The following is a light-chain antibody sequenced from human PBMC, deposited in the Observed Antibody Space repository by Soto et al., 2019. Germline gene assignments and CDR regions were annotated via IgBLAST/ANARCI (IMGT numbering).Light chain of an antibody. CDR2: ATS. Sequence: DIVLTQSPGTLSLSPGERATLSCRASRRIGNNYLAWYQQKPGQAPRLLIYATSSRATGIPDRFSGSGSETDFTLTIIRLAPEDFAVYYCQQFGSSPPRYTFGPGTKLEIK. V-gene: IGKV3-20*01. J-gene: IGKJ2*01. CDR1: RRIGNNY. CDR3: QQFGSSPPRYT.